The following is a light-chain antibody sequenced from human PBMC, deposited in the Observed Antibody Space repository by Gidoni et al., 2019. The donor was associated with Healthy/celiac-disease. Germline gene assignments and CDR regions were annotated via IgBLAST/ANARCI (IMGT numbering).Light chain of an antibody. CDR2: LGA. J-gene: IGKJ4*01. CDR3: MQALQTPLT. Sequence: DVVITQTPLSLTVTPGAPAAISCSSSQSLLHSNGYNYVDWYLQKPGQSPQLLIYLGANRASGVPDRFSSSGAGTDFTLKSSRVEAEDVGDYYCMQALQTPLTFGGGTKVEIK. V-gene: IGKV2-28*01. CDR1: QSLLHSNGYNY.